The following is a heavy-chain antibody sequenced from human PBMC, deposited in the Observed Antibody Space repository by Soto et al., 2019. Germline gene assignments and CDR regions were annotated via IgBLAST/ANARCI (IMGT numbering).Heavy chain of an antibody. V-gene: IGHV6-1*01. CDR2: TYYRSKWKN. D-gene: IGHD1-1*01. CDR3: ARNSWNAPPAFDF. J-gene: IGHJ4*02. Sequence: SPTLSLPCVISGNNVSTNSAGWNWIRQSPSRGLEWLGRTYYRSKWKNDYAASVKGRITVNPDTSKNQFSLRLDSVTPEDTGVYYCARNSWNAPPAFDFWGQGIQVTVSS. CDR1: GNNVSTNSAG.